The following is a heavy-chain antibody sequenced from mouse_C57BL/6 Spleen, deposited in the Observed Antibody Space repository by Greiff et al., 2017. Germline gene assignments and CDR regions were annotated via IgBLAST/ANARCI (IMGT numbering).Heavy chain of an antibody. J-gene: IGHJ2*01. D-gene: IGHD2-3*01. V-gene: IGHV1-26*01. CDR3: ARTPYDGDLDY. CDR1: GYTFTDYY. CDR2: INPNNGGT. Sequence: EVQLQQSGPELVKPGASVKISCKASGYTFTDYYMNWVKQSHGKSLEWIGDINPNNGGTSYNQKFKGNATLTVDKSSSTAYMELLSLTSEDSAVXYCARTPYDGDLDYWGQGTTLTVSS.